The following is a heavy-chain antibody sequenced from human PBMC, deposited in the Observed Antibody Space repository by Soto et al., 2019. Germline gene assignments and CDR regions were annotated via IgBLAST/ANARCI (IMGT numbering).Heavy chain of an antibody. Sequence: SLRLSCAASGFTFSSYAMSWVRQAPGKGLEWVSAISGSGGSTYYADSVKGRFTISRDNSKNTLYLQMNSLRAEDTAVYYCAKGPGIAARPGNWFDPWGQGTLVTVSS. CDR2: ISGSGGST. D-gene: IGHD6-6*01. CDR1: GFTFSSYA. J-gene: IGHJ5*02. CDR3: AKGPGIAARPGNWFDP. V-gene: IGHV3-23*01.